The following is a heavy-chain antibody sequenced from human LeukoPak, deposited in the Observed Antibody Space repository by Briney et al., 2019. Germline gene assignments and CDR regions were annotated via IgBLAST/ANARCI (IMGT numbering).Heavy chain of an antibody. CDR3: ARVARRDGYNSFDY. CDR1: GGSISSGGYY. D-gene: IGHD5-24*01. J-gene: IGHJ4*02. V-gene: IGHV4-31*03. CDR2: IYYGGST. Sequence: PSQTLSLTCTVSGGSISSGGYYWSWIRQHPGKGLEWIGYIYYGGSTYYNPSLKSRVTISVDTSKNQFSLKLSSVTAADTAVYYCARVARRDGYNSFDYWGQGTLVTVSS.